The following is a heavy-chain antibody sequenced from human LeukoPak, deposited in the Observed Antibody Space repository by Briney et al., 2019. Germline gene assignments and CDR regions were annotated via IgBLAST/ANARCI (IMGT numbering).Heavy chain of an antibody. CDR2: MNPDSGNT. CDR3: AVLLPGDYLDR. D-gene: IGHD2-8*02. CDR1: GYTFTLSD. J-gene: IGHJ4*02. Sequence: GAPVKVSCTASGYTFTLSDINWGRQAAGHELEWMGWMNPDSGNTDIAQKFQGRGTMTRNTSISTVYMELSSLTSEDTAVYDCAVLLPGDYLDRWGQPRLVTVSS. V-gene: IGHV1-8*01.